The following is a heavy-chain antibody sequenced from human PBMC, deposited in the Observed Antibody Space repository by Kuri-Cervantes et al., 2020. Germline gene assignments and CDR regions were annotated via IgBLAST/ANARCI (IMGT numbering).Heavy chain of an antibody. CDR2: INPNSGGT. V-gene: IGHV1-2*02. CDR1: GYTFTGYY. Sequence: ASVKVSCKASGYTFTGYYMHWVRQAPGQGFEWMGWINPNSGGTNYAQKFQGRVTMTRDTSISTAYMELSRLRSDDTAVYYCASGWSGSGSYYPSPIGMDVWGQGTTVTVSS. CDR3: ASGWSGSGSYYPSPIGMDV. D-gene: IGHD3-10*01. J-gene: IGHJ6*02.